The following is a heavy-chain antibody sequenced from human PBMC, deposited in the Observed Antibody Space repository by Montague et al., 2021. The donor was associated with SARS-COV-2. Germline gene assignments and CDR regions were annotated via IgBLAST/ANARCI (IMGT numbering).Heavy chain of an antibody. Sequence: SETLSLTCTVSGDSTSCPNCYWGWIRQPPGKGLDWIGTIYNSGTTYYXPSLKSRVTISIDTSRNQFSLKVSSVTATDTAIYYCARRLDYWDSSGQRRHFDYWGQGTLVTVSS. CDR1: GDSTSCPNCY. CDR2: IYNSGTT. J-gene: IGHJ4*02. V-gene: IGHV4-39*01. CDR3: ARRLDYWDSSGQRRHFDY. D-gene: IGHD3-22*01.